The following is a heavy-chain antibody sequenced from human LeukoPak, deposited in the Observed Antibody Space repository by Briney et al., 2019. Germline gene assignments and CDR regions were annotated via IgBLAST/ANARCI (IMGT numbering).Heavy chain of an antibody. CDR2: ISYDGSNK. J-gene: IGHJ4*02. CDR3: AKNGLGQWLVPFDY. V-gene: IGHV3-30*18. CDR1: GFTFSSYW. Sequence: PGGSLRLSCAASGFTFSSYWMSWVRQAPGKGLEWVAVISYDGSNKYYADSVKGRFTISRDNSKNTLYLQMNSLRAEDTAVYYCAKNGLGQWLVPFDYWGQGTLVTVSS. D-gene: IGHD6-19*01.